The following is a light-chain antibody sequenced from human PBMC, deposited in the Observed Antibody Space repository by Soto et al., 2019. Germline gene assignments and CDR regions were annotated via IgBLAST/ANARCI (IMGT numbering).Light chain of an antibody. J-gene: IGKJ5*01. CDR2: AAS. CDR3: QQTDTLPST. CDR1: QVMSSW. Sequence: DVQMTQSPSSVSAAVGERVTITCRASQVMSSWLAWYQQKPGKAPKLLIFAASTLQSGVPSRFSGSGSRTDFTLTITSLQPEDIGTYYCQQTDTLPSTFGQGTRLAIK. V-gene: IGKV1D-12*01.